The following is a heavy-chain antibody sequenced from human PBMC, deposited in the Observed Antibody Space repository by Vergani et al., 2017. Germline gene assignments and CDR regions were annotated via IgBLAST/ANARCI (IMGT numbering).Heavy chain of an antibody. CDR3: ARLDYGDRVDY. Sequence: QVQLVQSGAEVKKPGSSVKVSCKASGGTFSSYAISWVRQAPGQGLEWMGRIIPLLGIANYAQKFQGRVTIAADKSTSTAYMELSSLRSEDTAVYYCARLDYGDRVDYWGQGTLVTVSS. CDR2: IIPLLGIA. D-gene: IGHD4-17*01. CDR1: GGTFSSYA. J-gene: IGHJ4*02. V-gene: IGHV1-69*04.